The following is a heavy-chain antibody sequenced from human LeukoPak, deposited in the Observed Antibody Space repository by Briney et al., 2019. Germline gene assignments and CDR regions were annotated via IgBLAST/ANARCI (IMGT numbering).Heavy chain of an antibody. CDR2: IYYTGST. J-gene: IGHJ4*02. CDR1: GGSISSYY. V-gene: IGHV4-59*08. D-gene: IGHD6-19*01. Sequence: PSETLSLTCTVSGGSISSYYWSWIRQPPGKGLEWIGYIYYTGSTNYNPSLKSRVTISVDTSKNQFSLKLSSVTAADTAVYYCARQSSSGWYPFVYGGQGTLVTVS. CDR3: ARQSSSGWYPFVY.